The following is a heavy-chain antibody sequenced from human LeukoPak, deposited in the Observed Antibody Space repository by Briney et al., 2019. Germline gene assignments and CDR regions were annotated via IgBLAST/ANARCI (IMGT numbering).Heavy chain of an antibody. D-gene: IGHD1-7*01. CDR3: AREMVAGTFDS. V-gene: IGHV3-11*01. Sequence: GGSLRLSCVVSGFSVNDYYMSWIRQAPGKGLEWISDIGGSESIVSYGGSVRGRFTVSRDFAMNSLFLQLNSLSADATAVYYCAREMVAGTFDSWGQGTLVTVSS. CDR2: IGGSESIV. J-gene: IGHJ4*02. CDR1: GFSVNDYY.